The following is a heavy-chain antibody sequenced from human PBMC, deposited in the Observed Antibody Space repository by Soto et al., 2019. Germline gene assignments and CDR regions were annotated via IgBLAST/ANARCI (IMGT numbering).Heavy chain of an antibody. CDR3: VKVLARGVGVPRFYFDS. CDR2: INADGTST. V-gene: IGHV3-74*01. Sequence: DVQLMESGGGLVQPGGSLRLSCAASGFTFSNSWMHWVRQVSGKGLEWVSRINADGTSTSYADSVKGRFTISRDNAKNTLYLHVNSLRAEDTAVYYCVKVLARGVGVPRFYFDSWGQGALVTVSS. D-gene: IGHD2-2*01. J-gene: IGHJ4*02. CDR1: GFTFSNSW.